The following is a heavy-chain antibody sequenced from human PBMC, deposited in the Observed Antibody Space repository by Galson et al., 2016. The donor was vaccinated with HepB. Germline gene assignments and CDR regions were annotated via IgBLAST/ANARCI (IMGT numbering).Heavy chain of an antibody. CDR3: TKDSWTAAKYFHH. Sequence: SLRLSCAASGFTFDGYAMHWVRQAPGKGLEWVSGINWNSGSITYADSVKGRFTISRDNAKNSLYLQMNSLRPEDTALYYCTKDSWTAAKYFHHWGQGTLVTVSS. J-gene: IGHJ1*01. CDR1: GFTFDGYA. V-gene: IGHV3-9*01. CDR2: INWNSGSI. D-gene: IGHD3/OR15-3a*01.